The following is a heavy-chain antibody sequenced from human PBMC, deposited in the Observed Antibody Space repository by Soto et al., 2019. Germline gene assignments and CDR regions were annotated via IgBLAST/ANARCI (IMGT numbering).Heavy chain of an antibody. CDR1: GFTFSSYA. V-gene: IGHV3-23*01. J-gene: IGHJ6*02. CDR3: AKDGNYYDSSGYYYWGYYYYYGMDV. D-gene: IGHD3-22*01. Sequence: GGSLRLSCAASGFTFSSYAMSWVRQAPGKGLEWVSAISGSGGSTYYADSVKGRFTISRDNSKNTLYLQMNSLRAEDTAVYYCAKDGNYYDSSGYYYWGYYYYYGMDVWGQGTTVTVSS. CDR2: ISGSGGST.